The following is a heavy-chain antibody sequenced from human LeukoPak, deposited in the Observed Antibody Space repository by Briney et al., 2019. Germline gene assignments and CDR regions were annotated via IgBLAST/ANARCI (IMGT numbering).Heavy chain of an antibody. CDR3: AKSPSRTMVVVVLGDY. J-gene: IGHJ4*02. CDR2: ISGSGGST. Sequence: PGGSLRLSCAASGFTFSSYAMSWVRQAPGKGLEWVSAISGSGGSTYYADSVKGRFTISRDNSKNTLYLQMNSLRAEDTAVYYCAKSPSRTMVVVVLGDYWGQGTLVTVSS. V-gene: IGHV3-23*01. CDR1: GFTFSSYA. D-gene: IGHD3-22*01.